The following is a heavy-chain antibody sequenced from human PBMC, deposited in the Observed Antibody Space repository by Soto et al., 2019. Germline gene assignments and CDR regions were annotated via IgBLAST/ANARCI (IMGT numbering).Heavy chain of an antibody. D-gene: IGHD3-3*01. Sequence: QAKLVQSGAEMKKPGASVKVSCKASGYTLSNYGISWVRQAPGQGLEWMGWSSTYNGNTKYAKKFQGRVTMTTDTSTSTAYMELRSLRSDDTAVYYCVRDHHDFSSDYHYYHMAVWGKGTTVTVSS. J-gene: IGHJ6*03. CDR3: VRDHHDFSSDYHYYHMAV. CDR1: GYTLSNYG. V-gene: IGHV1-18*01. CDR2: SSTYNGNT.